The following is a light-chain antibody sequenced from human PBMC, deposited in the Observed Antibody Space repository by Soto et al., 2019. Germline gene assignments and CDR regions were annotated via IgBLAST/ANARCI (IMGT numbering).Light chain of an antibody. Sequence: DIQMTQSPSSLSASVGDRVTITCRASQSISSYLNWYQQKPGKAPKLLIYAASSLQSGVPSRFSGSGSGTDFTLTISSLQPEDFATYYCQQSDITLWTFGQGTKVEIK. CDR1: QSISSY. J-gene: IGKJ1*01. CDR2: AAS. V-gene: IGKV1-39*01. CDR3: QQSDITLWT.